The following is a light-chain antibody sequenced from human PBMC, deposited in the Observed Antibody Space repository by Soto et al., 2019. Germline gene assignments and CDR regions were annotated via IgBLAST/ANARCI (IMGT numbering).Light chain of an antibody. CDR2: RNN. CDR1: SSNIGSNY. CDR3: AAWGASLNGWV. V-gene: IGLV1-47*01. J-gene: IGLJ3*02. Sequence: QSVLTQPPSASGTPGQRVTISCSGSSSNIGSNYVYWYQQLPGTAPKLLIYRNNQRPSGVPDRFSGSKSGTSASLALSGLRSEDEADYYCAAWGASLNGWVFGGGTKLTVL.